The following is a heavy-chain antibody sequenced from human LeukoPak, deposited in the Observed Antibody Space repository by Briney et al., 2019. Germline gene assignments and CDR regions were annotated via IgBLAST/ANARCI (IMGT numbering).Heavy chain of an antibody. CDR3: AKAGAAVATKDY. D-gene: IGHD6-19*01. V-gene: IGHV3-23*02. CDR2: ISGSGGST. CDR1: GFTFSSYA. Sequence: GGSLRLSCAASGFTFSSYAMSWVRQAPGKGLKLVSAISGSGGSTYYEASVKGRLNISRDNSKNTLYLQMNSLRAEDTAVYYCAKAGAAVATKDYWGQGTLVTVSS. J-gene: IGHJ4*02.